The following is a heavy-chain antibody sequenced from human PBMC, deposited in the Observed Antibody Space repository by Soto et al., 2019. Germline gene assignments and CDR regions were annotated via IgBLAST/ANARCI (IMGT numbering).Heavy chain of an antibody. V-gene: IGHV3-53*01. J-gene: IGHJ5*02. D-gene: IGHD3-16*01. CDR3: AKEGIGGSSGAGGFGR. CDR1: GFIVSDTY. CDR2: LYRGGDP. Sequence: RLSCAASGFIVSDTYMNWVRQAPGKGLEWVSVLYRGGDPYYADSVKGRFTISRDNSTVYLQMNNLRAEDTAMYYCAKEGIGGSSGAGGFGRRGKGNMGTASS.